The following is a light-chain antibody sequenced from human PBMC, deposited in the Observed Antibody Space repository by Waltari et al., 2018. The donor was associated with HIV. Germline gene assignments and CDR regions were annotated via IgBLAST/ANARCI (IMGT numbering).Light chain of an antibody. J-gene: IGLJ2*01. CDR2: SNN. Sequence: QSVLTQPPSASGTPGQRVTISCSGNSANIGSNTVNWYQQLPGTAPILLTYSNNRRPSVFPDLSSGSKSGTSASLAIGGLPSEDAADYCCAASDSSLNGVVFGGGTKLTVL. CDR1: SANIGSNT. CDR3: AASDSSLNGVV. V-gene: IGLV1-44*01.